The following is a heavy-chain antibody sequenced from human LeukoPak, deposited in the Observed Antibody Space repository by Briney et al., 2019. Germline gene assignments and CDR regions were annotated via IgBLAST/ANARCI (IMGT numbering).Heavy chain of an antibody. Sequence: SGTLSLTCTVSGGSISSHYWSWIREPPGKGLEWSGDIYYSGSTNYNPSLKSRVTISVDTSKNQLSLKLSSVTAADTAVYYCAGTGVLVTASDAFDIWGQGTMVTVSS. J-gene: IGHJ3*02. D-gene: IGHD2-21*02. CDR2: IYYSGST. V-gene: IGHV4-59*11. CDR3: AGTGVLVTASDAFDI. CDR1: GGSISSHY.